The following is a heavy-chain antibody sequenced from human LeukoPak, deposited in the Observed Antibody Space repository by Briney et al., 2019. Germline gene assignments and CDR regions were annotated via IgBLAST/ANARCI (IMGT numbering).Heavy chain of an antibody. CDR1: GFTFSSYW. J-gene: IGHJ1*01. Sequence: GGSLRLSCAASGFTFSSYWMHWVRQAPGKGLVWVSRINTDGSSTSYADSVKGRFTISRDNAKNTLYLQMNSLRAEDTAVYYCAREGSSTWYRGIAAEYFQYWGQGTLVTVS. CDR2: INTDGSST. CDR3: AREGSSTWYRGIAAEYFQY. V-gene: IGHV3-74*01. D-gene: IGHD6-13*01.